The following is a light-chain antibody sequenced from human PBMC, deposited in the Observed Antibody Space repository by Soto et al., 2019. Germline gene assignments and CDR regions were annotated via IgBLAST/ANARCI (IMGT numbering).Light chain of an antibody. J-gene: IGKJ4*01. Sequence: EVVLTQSPRTLSLSPGERATLSCRASETVTNNYIAWYQQSPGQAPRLVIYGASTRATGIPDRFGRSGSGTDFTLTISRLEPEDFAVYYCQQYGSSSLTFGGGTKVESK. V-gene: IGKV3-20*01. CDR1: ETVTNNY. CDR2: GAS. CDR3: QQYGSSSLT.